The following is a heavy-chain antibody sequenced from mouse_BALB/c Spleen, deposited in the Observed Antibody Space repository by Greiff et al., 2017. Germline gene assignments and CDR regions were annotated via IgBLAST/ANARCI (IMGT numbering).Heavy chain of an antibody. J-gene: IGHJ2*01. D-gene: IGHD1-2*01. Sequence: QVQLKESGAELAKPGASVKMSCKASGYTFTSYWMHWVKQRPGQGLEWIGYINPSTGYTEYNQKFKDKATLTADKSSSTAYMQLSSLTSEDSAVYYCARWDYGYDYWGQGTTLTVSA. V-gene: IGHV1-7*01. CDR1: GYTFTSYW. CDR2: INPSTGYT. CDR3: ARWDYGYDY.